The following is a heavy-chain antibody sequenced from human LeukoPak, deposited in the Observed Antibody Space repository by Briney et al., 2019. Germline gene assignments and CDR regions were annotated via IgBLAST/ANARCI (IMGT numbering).Heavy chain of an antibody. CDR2: INHSGST. D-gene: IGHD1-1*01. Sequence: SETLSLTCAVYGGSFSGYYWSWIRQPPGKGLEWIGEINHSGSTNYNPSLKSRVTISVDTSKNQFSLKLSSVTAADTAVYYCARETERAFDYRGQGTLVTVSS. J-gene: IGHJ4*02. CDR1: GGSFSGYY. V-gene: IGHV4-34*01. CDR3: ARETERAFDY.